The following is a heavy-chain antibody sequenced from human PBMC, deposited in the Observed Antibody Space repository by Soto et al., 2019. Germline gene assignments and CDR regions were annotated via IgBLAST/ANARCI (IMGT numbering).Heavy chain of an antibody. CDR2: ITPIFCVT. J-gene: IGHJ4*01. Sequence: QVQLEQSGAEVKKPGSSVKFSCKASGGTFSSYTTNWVRHAHGHGLEWMGRITPIFCVTNYAQKFRRGVTITADKSTSTAYLELSSLRNDYPAVYYCIWASGRQAGDCGHGTLVYVS. D-gene: IGHD3-10*01. V-gene: IGHV1-69*02. CDR3: IWASGRQAGD. CDR1: GGTFSSYT.